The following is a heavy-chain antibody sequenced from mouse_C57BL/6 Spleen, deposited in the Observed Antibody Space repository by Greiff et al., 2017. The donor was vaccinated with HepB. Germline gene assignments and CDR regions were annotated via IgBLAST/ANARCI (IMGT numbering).Heavy chain of an antibody. J-gene: IGHJ1*03. D-gene: IGHD1-1*01. CDR3: ARRYGSPDWYFDV. Sequence: QVQLQQPGAELVKPGASVKMSCKASGYTFTSYWITWVKQRPGQGLEWIGDIYPGSGSTNYNEKFKGKATLTVDTSSSTAYMQLSSLTSEDSAVYYCARRYGSPDWYFDVWGTGTTVTVSS. CDR2: IYPGSGST. CDR1: GYTFTSYW. V-gene: IGHV1-55*01.